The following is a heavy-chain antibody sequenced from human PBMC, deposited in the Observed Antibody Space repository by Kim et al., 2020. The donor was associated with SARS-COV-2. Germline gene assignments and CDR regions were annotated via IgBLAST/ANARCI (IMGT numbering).Heavy chain of an antibody. V-gene: IGHV4-34*01. Sequence: SETLSLTCAVYGGSFSGYYWSWIRQPPGKGLEWIGEINHSGSTNYNPSLKSRVTISVDTSKNQFSLKLSSVTAADTAVYYCARLGEQRYAFDFWGQGTMVTVSS. D-gene: IGHD3-16*01. CDR1: GGSFSGYY. CDR3: ARLGEQRYAFDF. CDR2: INHSGST. J-gene: IGHJ3*01.